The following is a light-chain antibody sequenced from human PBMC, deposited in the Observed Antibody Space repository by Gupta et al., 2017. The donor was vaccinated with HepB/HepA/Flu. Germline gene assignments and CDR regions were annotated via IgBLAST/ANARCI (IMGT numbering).Light chain of an antibody. Sequence: QSVLTQPPSASGTPGQGVTLSCSGSSSNVGTNSVTWYQQLPGTAPKLLIYRSDLRPSGVPDRFSGSKSGTSASLAISGLQSEDDADYYCATWDDSLKSQVFGGGTRLTVL. V-gene: IGLV1-44*01. J-gene: IGLJ3*02. CDR1: SSNVGTNS. CDR3: ATWDDSLKSQV. CDR2: RSD.